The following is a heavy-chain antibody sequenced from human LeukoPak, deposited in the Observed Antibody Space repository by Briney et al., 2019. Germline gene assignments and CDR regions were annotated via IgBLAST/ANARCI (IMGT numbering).Heavy chain of an antibody. J-gene: IGHJ4*02. Sequence: SETLSLACTVSGGSISSSSYYWGWIRQPPGKGLEWIGSIYYGGSTYYNPSLKSRVTISVDTSKNQFSLKLSSVTAADTAVYYCARGNPGSTMIAVVIEGFDYWGQGTLVTVSS. CDR2: IYYGGST. CDR1: GGSISSSSYY. D-gene: IGHD3-22*01. CDR3: ARGNPGSTMIAVVIEGFDY. V-gene: IGHV4-39*01.